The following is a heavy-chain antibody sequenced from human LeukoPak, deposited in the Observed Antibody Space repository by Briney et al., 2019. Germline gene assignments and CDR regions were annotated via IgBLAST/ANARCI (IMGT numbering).Heavy chain of an antibody. V-gene: IGHV3-48*03. J-gene: IGHJ4*02. CDR3: ARRDHGDYGEEY. CDR1: GFTFSTYE. D-gene: IGHD4-17*01. CDR2: ITDSGSTI. Sequence: GGSLRLSCAASGFTFSTYEMNWVRQAPGKGLEWVSYITDSGSTIYYADSVKGRFTISRDNAKNSLSLQMNSLRAEDTAVYYCARRDHGDYGEEYWGQGTLVTVSS.